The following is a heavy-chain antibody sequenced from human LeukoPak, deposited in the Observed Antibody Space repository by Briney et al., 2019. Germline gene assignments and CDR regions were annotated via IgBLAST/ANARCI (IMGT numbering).Heavy chain of an antibody. CDR2: IYYSGST. Sequence: PSETLSLTCTVSGGSISSSSYYWGWIRQPPGKGLEWIGSIYYSGSTYYNPSLKSRVTISVDTSKNQFSLKLSSVTAADTAVYYCARGHWGNDKFLSLDWFDPWGQGTLVTVSS. J-gene: IGHJ5*02. V-gene: IGHV4-39*07. D-gene: IGHD7-27*01. CDR1: GGSISSSSYY. CDR3: ARGHWGNDKFLSLDWFDP.